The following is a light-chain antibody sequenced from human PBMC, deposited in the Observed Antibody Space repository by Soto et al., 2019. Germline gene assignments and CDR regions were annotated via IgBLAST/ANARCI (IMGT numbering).Light chain of an antibody. CDR2: EGS. V-gene: IGLV2-23*01. J-gene: IGLJ2*01. CDR1: SSDVGSYNL. CDR3: CSYAGSSV. Sequence: QSALTQPASVSGSPGQSITISCTGTSSDVGSYNLVSWYQQHPGKAPKLMIYEGSKRPSGVSNRFSGSKSGNKASLTISGLQAEDEADYYCCSYAGSSVFGGGTKLTVL.